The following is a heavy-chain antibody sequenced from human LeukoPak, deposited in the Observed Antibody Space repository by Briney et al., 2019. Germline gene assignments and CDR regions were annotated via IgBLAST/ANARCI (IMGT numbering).Heavy chain of an antibody. J-gene: IGHJ3*02. Sequence: QTGGSLRLSCAASGFTFSSYAMHWVRQAPGKGLEWVAVISYDGSNKYYADSVKGRFTISRDNSKNTLYLQMNSLRAEDTAVYYCAKVPDEWPGAFDIWGQGTMVTVSS. D-gene: IGHD3-3*01. CDR1: GFTFSSYA. V-gene: IGHV3-30-3*01. CDR3: AKVPDEWPGAFDI. CDR2: ISYDGSNK.